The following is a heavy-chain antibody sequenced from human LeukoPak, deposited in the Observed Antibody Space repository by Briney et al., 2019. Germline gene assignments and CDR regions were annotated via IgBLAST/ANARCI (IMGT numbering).Heavy chain of an antibody. J-gene: IGHJ4*02. CDR2: ISGSGGST. Sequence: PGGSLRLSCAASGFTFSSYAMSWVRQAPGKGLEWVSAISGSGGSTYYADSVKGRFTIPRDNSKNTLYLQMNSLRAEDTAVYYCAKDRGENYYYLDYWGQGTLVTVSS. D-gene: IGHD1-26*01. CDR3: AKDRGENYYYLDY. CDR1: GFTFSSYA. V-gene: IGHV3-23*01.